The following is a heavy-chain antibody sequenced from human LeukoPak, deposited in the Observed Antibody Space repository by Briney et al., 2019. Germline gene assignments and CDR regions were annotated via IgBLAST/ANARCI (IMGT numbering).Heavy chain of an antibody. CDR2: IYTTGST. J-gene: IGHJ6*03. V-gene: IGHV4-4*07. Sequence: SETLSLTCTVSGGSISSYYWSWLRQPAGKGLECLGVIYTTGSTNYNPSLKSRVTVSRDTSKNQFSLKLTSVTAADTAVYYCARGGHFFDVWGKRTTVTVSS. D-gene: IGHD3-16*01. CDR1: GGSISSYY. CDR3: ARGGHFFDV.